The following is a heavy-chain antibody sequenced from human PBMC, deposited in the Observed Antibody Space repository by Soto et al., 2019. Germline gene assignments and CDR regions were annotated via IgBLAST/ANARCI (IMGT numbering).Heavy chain of an antibody. CDR1: GYTFTGYY. D-gene: IGHD3-3*01. V-gene: IGHV1-2*04. J-gene: IGHJ5*02. CDR3: ARSGFSRITICGVVIGAENRFDP. CDR2: INPNSGGT. Sequence: QVQLVQSGAEVKKPGASVKVSCKASGYTFTGYYMHWVRQAPGQGLEWMGWINPNSGGTNYAQKFQGWVTMTRDTAISTAHMELSRLESDDTTVYYCARSGFSRITICGVVIGAENRFDPWGQGTLVTVSS.